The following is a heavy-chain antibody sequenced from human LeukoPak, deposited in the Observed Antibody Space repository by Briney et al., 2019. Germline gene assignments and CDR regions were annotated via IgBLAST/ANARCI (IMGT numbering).Heavy chain of an antibody. Sequence: GAPVNVSCKASGYTFTSYGITWVRQAPGQGLEWMGWISAYNGNTNYAQKLQGRVTMTTDTSTSTAYMELRSLRSDDTAVYYCARRKLPADAFDIWGQGTMVTVSS. CDR2: ISAYNGNT. D-gene: IGHD1-26*01. J-gene: IGHJ3*02. CDR3: ARRKLPADAFDI. V-gene: IGHV1-18*01. CDR1: GYTFTSYG.